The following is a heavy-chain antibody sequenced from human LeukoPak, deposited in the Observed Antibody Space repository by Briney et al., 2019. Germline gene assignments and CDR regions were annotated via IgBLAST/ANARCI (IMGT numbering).Heavy chain of an antibody. CDR1: GYMFTSYF. CDR3: ARAISGSYSPFFDY. D-gene: IGHD1-26*01. V-gene: IGHV1-46*01. J-gene: IGHJ4*02. Sequence: ASVTVSCKASGYMFTSYFMYWVRQAPGQGLEWMGILNPSGGSPTYAQKFQGRVTMTRDMSTSTVYMELNSLRSDDTAVYYCARAISGSYSPFFDYWGQGTLVTVSS. CDR2: LNPSGGSP.